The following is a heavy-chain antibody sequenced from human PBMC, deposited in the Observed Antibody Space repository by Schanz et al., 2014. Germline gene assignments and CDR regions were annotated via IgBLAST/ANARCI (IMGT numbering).Heavy chain of an antibody. CDR2: ISSGSSYA. CDR3: AREQIMAAAGLVDY. V-gene: IGHV3-48*04. CDR1: GFAFSSYS. Sequence: DVQLLESGGGLVQPGGSLRLSCAASGFAFSSYSMNWVRQAPGKGLEWVADISSGSSYANYADSVKGRFTISRDNAKNSLYLQMNSLRAEDTAVYYCAREQIMAAAGLVDYWGHGTLVNVSS. D-gene: IGHD6-13*01. J-gene: IGHJ4*01.